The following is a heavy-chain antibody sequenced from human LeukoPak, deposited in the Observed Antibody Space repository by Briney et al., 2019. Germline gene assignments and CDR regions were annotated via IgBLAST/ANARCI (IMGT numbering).Heavy chain of an antibody. CDR1: GFTFSGSP. V-gene: IGHV3-73*01. D-gene: IGHD1-26*01. CDR2: IRSKANSYAT. Sequence: GGSLRLSCAASGFTFSGSPMHWGRQASGKGLEWVGRIRSKANSYATAYAASVKGRFTVSRDDSKKTAYLQMNSLKTEDTAVYYCTRQREVGAPFDYWGQGTLVTVSS. CDR3: TRQREVGAPFDY. J-gene: IGHJ4*02.